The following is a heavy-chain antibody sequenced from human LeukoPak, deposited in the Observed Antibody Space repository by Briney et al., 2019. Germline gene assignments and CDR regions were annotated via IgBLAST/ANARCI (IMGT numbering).Heavy chain of an antibody. Sequence: ASVKVSCKASGYTFTSYDINWVRQATGQGLEWMGWMNPNSGNTGYAQKFQGRVTITRNTSISTAYMELSSLRSEDTAVYYCARVSTLLWFGESPLSYYMDVWGKGTTGTVSS. CDR2: MNPNSGNT. D-gene: IGHD3-10*01. CDR1: GYTFTSYD. J-gene: IGHJ6*03. CDR3: ARVSTLLWFGESPLSYYMDV. V-gene: IGHV1-8*03.